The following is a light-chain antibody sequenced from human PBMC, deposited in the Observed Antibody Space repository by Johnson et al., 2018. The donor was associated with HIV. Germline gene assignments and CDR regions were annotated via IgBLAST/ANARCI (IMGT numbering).Light chain of an antibody. CDR3: GTWDTSLSAGV. CDR2: DNN. Sequence: QPVLTQPPSVSAAPGQKVTISCSGSSSNIGNNYVSWYEQLPGTAPKLLIYDNNKRPSGIPDRFSGSTSGTSATLGITGLQTVDEADYYCGTWDTSLSAGVFGPGTKVSVL. V-gene: IGLV1-51*01. J-gene: IGLJ1*01. CDR1: SSNIGNNY.